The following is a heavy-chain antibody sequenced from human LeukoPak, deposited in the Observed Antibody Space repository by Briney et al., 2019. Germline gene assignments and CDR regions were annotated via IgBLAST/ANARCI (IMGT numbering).Heavy chain of an antibody. CDR2: INHSGST. V-gene: IGHV4-39*07. CDR1: GGSISSSSYY. D-gene: IGHD3-3*01. J-gene: IGHJ3*02. CDR3: ARGSVSRRYYDFWCGYYRTSAFDI. Sequence: PSETLSLTCTVSGGSISSSSYYWSWIRQPPGKGLEWIGEINHSGSTNYNPSLKSRVTISVDTSKNQFSLKLSSVTAADTAVYYCARGSVSRRYYDFWCGYYRTSAFDIWGQGTMVTVSS.